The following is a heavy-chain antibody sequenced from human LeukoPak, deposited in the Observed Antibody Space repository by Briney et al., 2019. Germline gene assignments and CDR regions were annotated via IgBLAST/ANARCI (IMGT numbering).Heavy chain of an antibody. D-gene: IGHD3-3*01. J-gene: IGHJ4*02. CDR3: ARENLFPDYDFWSRPPMYYFDY. CDR2: IYYSGST. V-gene: IGHV4-59*01. Sequence: SETLSLTCTVAGGSISSYYWSWIRQHPGKGGEWMGYIYYSGSTSYNPSLKSRGTISVDTSKNQFSLQLSSVPAADTAVYYCARENLFPDYDFWSRPPMYYFDYWAQGTLVTVSS. CDR1: GGSISSYY.